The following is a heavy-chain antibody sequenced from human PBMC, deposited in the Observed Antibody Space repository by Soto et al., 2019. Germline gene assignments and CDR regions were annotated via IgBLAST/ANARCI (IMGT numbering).Heavy chain of an antibody. D-gene: IGHD3-16*02. J-gene: IGHJ4*02. CDR3: AKSRVFIGAIVTLLDS. CDR1: GFTFSSYA. CDR2: ISNNGDTA. Sequence: EVQLLESGGGLVQPGGSLTLSCATSGFTFSSYAMVWVRQAAEKGLEWVASISNNGDTAYYADSVKGRFTISRGNSENTLYLKMNGLSADDAALYFCAKSRVFIGAIVTLLDSWGQGTQVTVSS. V-gene: IGHV3-23*01.